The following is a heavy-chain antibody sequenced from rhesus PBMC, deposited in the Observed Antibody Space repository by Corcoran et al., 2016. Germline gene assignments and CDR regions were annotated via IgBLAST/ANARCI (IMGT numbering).Heavy chain of an antibody. CDR1: GGSISGYS. Sequence: QVKLQQWGAGLVKPSETLSLTCAVYGGSISGYSWRWNRPPPGKRLEWIGNIDGNSASTNYNPSLKKRVTMSKDTSKNQFSLKLSSVTAADTAVYYCARGFTAGTFDYWGQGVLVTVSS. D-gene: IGHD2-27*01. J-gene: IGHJ4*01. CDR3: ARGFTAGTFDY. CDR2: IDGNSAST. V-gene: IGHV4-73*01.